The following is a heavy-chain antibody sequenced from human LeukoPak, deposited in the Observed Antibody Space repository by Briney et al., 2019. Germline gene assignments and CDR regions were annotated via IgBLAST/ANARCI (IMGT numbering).Heavy chain of an antibody. CDR3: AREGLRSIAARRGTRDYMDV. J-gene: IGHJ6*03. V-gene: IGHV1-18*01. CDR2: ISASNGNT. D-gene: IGHD6-6*01. Sequence: ASVKVSCKASGYTFNNYGVSWVRQAPGQGFEWMGWISASNGNTNYAQKFQGRVTMTTDTSTSTVYMEVRSLRSDDTAVYYCAREGLRSIAARRGTRDYMDVWGKGTTVIVSS. CDR1: GYTFNNYG.